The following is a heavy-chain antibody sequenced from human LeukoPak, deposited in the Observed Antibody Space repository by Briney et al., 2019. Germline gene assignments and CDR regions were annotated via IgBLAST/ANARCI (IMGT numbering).Heavy chain of an antibody. Sequence: GGSLRLSCAASGFTVSTNYMGWVRQAPGQGLEWVSVIYGAGNTYYVDSVKDRFTISRDNSKNTVYLQMNSLRAGDTAVYYCARDWSGWWFDPWGQGTLVTVSS. V-gene: IGHV3-66*01. CDR3: ARDWSGWWFDP. CDR2: IYGAGNT. CDR1: GFTVSTNY. D-gene: IGHD2-15*01. J-gene: IGHJ5*02.